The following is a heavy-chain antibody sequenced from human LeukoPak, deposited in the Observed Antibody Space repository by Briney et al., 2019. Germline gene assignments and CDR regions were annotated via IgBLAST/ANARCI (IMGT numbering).Heavy chain of an antibody. CDR2: INPHSGDT. J-gene: IGHJ5*02. CDR1: GYRFTGYY. V-gene: IGHV1-2*06. Sequence: ASVKVSCKASGYRFTGYYIHWVRQAPGQGLKWMGRINPHSGDTTYAQKFHGRVTLTTDTSISTAYMELGRLRYDDTAVYYCARDESGHWFDPWGQGSLVTVSS. CDR3: ARDESGHWFDP.